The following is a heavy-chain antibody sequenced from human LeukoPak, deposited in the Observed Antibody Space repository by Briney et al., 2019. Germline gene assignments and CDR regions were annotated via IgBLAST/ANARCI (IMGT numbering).Heavy chain of an antibody. Sequence: GGSLRLACAPSIGFTLRNYAIHWVRQAPGKGLEWVAVISIDGSRQHYADFLVGRFTISRDNSKNTVSLQMSSLRTEDTAVYFCAREQGGSGWSGFDYWGQGTLVTVSS. CDR2: ISIDGSRQ. CDR1: GFTLRNYA. V-gene: IGHV3-30*15. J-gene: IGHJ4*02. CDR3: AREQGGSGWSGFDY. D-gene: IGHD6-19*01.